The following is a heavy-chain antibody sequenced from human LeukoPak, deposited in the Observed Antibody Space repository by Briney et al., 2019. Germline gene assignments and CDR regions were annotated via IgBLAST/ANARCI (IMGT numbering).Heavy chain of an antibody. CDR1: GFTFGDYA. J-gene: IGHJ3*02. CDR3: TRVLNWVYGFAFDI. V-gene: IGHV3-49*03. Sequence: GGSLRLSCTAYGFTFGDYAMSWFRQAPGKGLEWVGFIRSKAYGGTTEYAASVKGRFTISRDDSKSIAYMQMNSLKTEDNAVYYCTRVLNWVYGFAFDIWAKGTMSTVSS. D-gene: IGHD4-17*01. CDR2: IRSKAYGGTT.